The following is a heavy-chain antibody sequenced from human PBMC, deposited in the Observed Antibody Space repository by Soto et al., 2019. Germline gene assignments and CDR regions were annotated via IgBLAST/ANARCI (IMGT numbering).Heavy chain of an antibody. CDR2: ISDDSSYI. D-gene: IGHD3-16*01. V-gene: IGHV3-21*06. CDR1: GFLYSAYT. Sequence: GVQRLSCAASGFLYSAYTMNWVPQAPGKGLEWLSSISDDSSYIDYADSLRGRFTVSRDNARNSLYLQIDSLGVEDTAVYYCATPYYFNHWGPGTLVTVSS. J-gene: IGHJ1*01. CDR3: ATPYYFNH.